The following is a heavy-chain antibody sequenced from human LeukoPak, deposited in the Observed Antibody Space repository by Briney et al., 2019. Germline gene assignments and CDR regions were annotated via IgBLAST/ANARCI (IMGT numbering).Heavy chain of an antibody. CDR2: SGTYGRT. J-gene: IGHJ3*02. Sequence: GSLRLSCVASGFTFSSNVLNWVRQAPGKGLEWVSVSGTYGRTQYADSVKGRFTISRDSSKNTLYLQINSLRVEDTAVYYCARGMDGYGPDSFDIWGQGTMVTVSS. CDR3: ARGMDGYGPDSFDI. D-gene: IGHD5-24*01. CDR1: GFTFSSNV. V-gene: IGHV3-23*01.